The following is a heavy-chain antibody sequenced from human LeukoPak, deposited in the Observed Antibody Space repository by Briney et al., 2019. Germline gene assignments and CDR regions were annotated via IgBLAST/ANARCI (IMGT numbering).Heavy chain of an antibody. Sequence: SETLSLTCTVSGGSISSYYWSWIRQPPGKGLEWIGYIYYSGSTNYNPSLKSRVTISVDTSKNQFSLKLSSVTAADTAVYYCARDKVNDSSGYYHAFDIWGQGTMVTVSS. V-gene: IGHV4-59*01. CDR3: ARDKVNDSSGYYHAFDI. D-gene: IGHD3-22*01. CDR1: GGSISSYY. J-gene: IGHJ3*02. CDR2: IYYSGST.